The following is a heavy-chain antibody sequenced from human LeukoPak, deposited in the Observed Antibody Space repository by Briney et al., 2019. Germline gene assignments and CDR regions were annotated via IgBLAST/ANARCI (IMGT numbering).Heavy chain of an antibody. CDR2: IWSDGTNK. V-gene: IGHV3-33*01. D-gene: IGHD3-22*01. CDR3: AGGVVITSFDY. CDR1: GFTLNTYD. J-gene: IGHJ4*02. Sequence: PGGSLRLSCAAAGFTLNTYDMHWVRQAPGKGLEWVAVIWSDGTNKYYADSVKGRFTISRDISKNTMYLQMNSLRAEDTAVYYCAGGVVITSFDYWGQGTLVTVSS.